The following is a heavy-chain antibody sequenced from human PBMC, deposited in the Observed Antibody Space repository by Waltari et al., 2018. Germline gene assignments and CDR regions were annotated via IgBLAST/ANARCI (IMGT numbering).Heavy chain of an antibody. CDR1: GFTFSNFW. CDR2: IGHDASAT. V-gene: IGHV3-7*03. J-gene: IGHJ4*02. CDR3: ERDFAYGRFDY. D-gene: IGHD3-10*01. Sequence: EVQLVESGGALVQPGGSLRLSCTDSGFTFSNFWMTWVRQAPGKGLEWVAMIGHDASATYYVGSVKGRFTVSRDNAKSSLFLQMNSLSVEDTAVYYCERDFAYGRFDYWGQGTLVTVSS.